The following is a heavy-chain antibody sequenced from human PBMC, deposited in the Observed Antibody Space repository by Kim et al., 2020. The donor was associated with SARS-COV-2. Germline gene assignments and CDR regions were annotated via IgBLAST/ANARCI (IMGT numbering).Heavy chain of an antibody. Sequence: GGSLRLSCAASGFTFSSYGMHWVRQAPGKGLEWVAVIWYDGSNKYYADSVKGRFTISRDNSKNTLYLQMNSLRAEDTAVYYCARVGGGSCYEPIYVCPIDYWGQGTLVTVSS. D-gene: IGHD2-15*01. CDR2: IWYDGSNK. J-gene: IGHJ4*02. CDR3: ARVGGGSCYEPIYVCPIDY. CDR1: GFTFSSYG. V-gene: IGHV3-33*01.